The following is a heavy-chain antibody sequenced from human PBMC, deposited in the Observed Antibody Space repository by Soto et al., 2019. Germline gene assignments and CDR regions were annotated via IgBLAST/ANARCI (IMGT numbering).Heavy chain of an antibody. V-gene: IGHV3-30*18. CDR3: AKDSFYGSGSYYNSQYYYYYMDV. CDR1: GFTFSSYG. CDR2: ISYDGSNK. Sequence: QVQLVESGGGVVQPGRSLRLSCAASGFTFSSYGMHWVRQAPGKGLEWVAVISYDGSNKYYADSVKGRFTISRDNSKNTLYLQMNCLRAEDTAVYYCAKDSFYGSGSYYNSQYYYYYMDVWGKGTTVTVSS. D-gene: IGHD3-10*01. J-gene: IGHJ6*03.